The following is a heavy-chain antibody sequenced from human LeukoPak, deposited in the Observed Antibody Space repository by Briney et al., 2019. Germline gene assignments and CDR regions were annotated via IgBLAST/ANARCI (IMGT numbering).Heavy chain of an antibody. V-gene: IGHV3-33*07. J-gene: IGHJ2*01. CDR3: AREAAWGNWYFDH. Sequence: GRSLRLSCAASGFTFSRHGMYWVRQAPGKGLEWVAVIGDTGRAKHYADSVEGRFTASRDNFKNTLYLEMNSLRYDDTALYYCAREAAWGNWYFDHWGRGTLVTVSS. D-gene: IGHD3-16*01. CDR2: IGDTGRAK. CDR1: GFTFSRHG.